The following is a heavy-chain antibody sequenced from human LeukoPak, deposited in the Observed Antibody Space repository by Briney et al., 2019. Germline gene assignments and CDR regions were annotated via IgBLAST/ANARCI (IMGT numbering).Heavy chain of an antibody. Sequence: PSETLSLTCAVYGGSFSGYYWSWIRQPPGKGLEWIGEINHSGSTNYNPSLKSRVTISVDTSKNQFSLKLSSVTAADTAVYYCARFSGVWLVKRSGFDYWGQGNLVTVSS. CDR2: INHSGST. D-gene: IGHD6-19*01. CDR3: ARFSGVWLVKRSGFDY. CDR1: GGSFSGYY. V-gene: IGHV4-34*01. J-gene: IGHJ4*02.